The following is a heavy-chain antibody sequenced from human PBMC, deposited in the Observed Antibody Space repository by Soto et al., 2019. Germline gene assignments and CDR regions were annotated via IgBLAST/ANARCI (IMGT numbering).Heavy chain of an antibody. J-gene: IGHJ3*02. CDR1: GFTFSSYA. CDR3: ARDTTYYYDSSADPDAFDI. D-gene: IGHD3-22*01. CDR2: ISYDGSNK. Sequence: QVQLVESGGGVVQPGRSLRLSCAASGFTFSSYAMHWVRQAPGKGLEWVAVISYDGSNKYYADSVKGRFTISRDNSKNPLYLQMNSLRAEDTAVYYCARDTTYYYDSSADPDAFDIWGQGTMVTVSS. V-gene: IGHV3-30-3*01.